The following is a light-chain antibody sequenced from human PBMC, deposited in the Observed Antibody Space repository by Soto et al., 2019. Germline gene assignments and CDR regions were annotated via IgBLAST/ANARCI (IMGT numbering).Light chain of an antibody. V-gene: IGLV1-47*01. Sequence: QSVLTQPPSASGTPGQRVTIACSGSSSNIGSNHVYWYQQVPGTAPKLLIYRNNQRPSRVPDRFSGSKSGTSASLAISGLRSEDEVDYYCAAWDDSLSGVVFGGGTKLTVL. CDR3: AAWDDSLSGVV. J-gene: IGLJ2*01. CDR1: SSNIGSNH. CDR2: RNN.